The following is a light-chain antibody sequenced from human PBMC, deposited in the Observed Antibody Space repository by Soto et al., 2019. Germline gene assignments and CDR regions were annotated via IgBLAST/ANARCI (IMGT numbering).Light chain of an antibody. Sequence: QSALTQPASVSGSPGQSITISCTGTSSDVGGYNHVSWYQQHPGKAPKLMIYDVNNRPSVVSNRFSGSKSGNTASLTISGLQAEDEADYCCSSYASSSTLLFGGGTQLTVL. CDR2: DVN. CDR3: SSYASSSTLL. CDR1: SSDVGGYNH. J-gene: IGLJ2*01. V-gene: IGLV2-14*03.